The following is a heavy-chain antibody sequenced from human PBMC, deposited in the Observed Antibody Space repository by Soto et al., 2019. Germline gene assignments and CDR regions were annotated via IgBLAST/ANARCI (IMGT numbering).Heavy chain of an antibody. CDR3: SRAGNCSGGSCHYFYYYGMDV. J-gene: IGHJ6*02. CDR2: ISYDGSNK. Sequence: QVQLVESGGGVVQPGRSLRLSCAASGFTFSSYAMHWVRQAPGKGLEWVAGISYDGSNKYYADSVKGRFTISRDNSKNTVYLQMNRLRAGDTAVYYFSRAGNCSGGSCHYFYYYGMDVWVRVATVTVTS. CDR1: GFTFSSYA. D-gene: IGHD2-15*01. V-gene: IGHV3-30-3*01.